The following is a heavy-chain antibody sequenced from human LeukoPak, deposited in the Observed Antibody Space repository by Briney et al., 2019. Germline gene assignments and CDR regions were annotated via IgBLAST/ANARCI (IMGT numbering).Heavy chain of an antibody. J-gene: IGHJ4*02. Sequence: GGSLRLSCAAAGFTFNTYGMHWLRQAPGKGLEWVALIWYDGSNKYYADSVKGRFTISRDNSKNTLYLQMNSLRAEDTAVYYCARDVTMVRGALGYWGQGTLVTVSS. V-gene: IGHV3-33*01. CDR1: GFTFNTYG. D-gene: IGHD3-10*01. CDR2: IWYDGSNK. CDR3: ARDVTMVRGALGY.